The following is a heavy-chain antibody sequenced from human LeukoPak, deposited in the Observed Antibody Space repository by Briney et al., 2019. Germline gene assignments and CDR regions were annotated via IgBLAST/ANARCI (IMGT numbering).Heavy chain of an antibody. CDR3: VSQRGYKLDP. Sequence: SETLSLTCTVSGGSISSYYWSWIRQPPGKGLEWIGYIYYSGSTNYNPSLKSRVTISVDTSKNQFSLKLSSVTAADTAVYYCVSQRGYKLDPWGQGTLVTVSS. V-gene: IGHV4-59*01. CDR1: GGSISSYY. D-gene: IGHD5-24*01. J-gene: IGHJ5*02. CDR2: IYYSGST.